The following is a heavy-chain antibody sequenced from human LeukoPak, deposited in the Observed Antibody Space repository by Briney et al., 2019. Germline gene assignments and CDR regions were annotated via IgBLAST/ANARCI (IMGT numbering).Heavy chain of an antibody. Sequence: PGGSLRLSCAASGFTFSSYGVHWVRQAPGKGLEWVAFIRYDGSNKYYADSVKGRFTISRDNAKNSLYLQMNSLRAEDTAVYYCARDYYDFWSGYYGTGYYYYYMDVWGKGTTVTVSS. D-gene: IGHD3-3*01. CDR3: ARDYYDFWSGYYGTGYYYYYMDV. J-gene: IGHJ6*03. V-gene: IGHV3-30*02. CDR2: IRYDGSNK. CDR1: GFTFSSYG.